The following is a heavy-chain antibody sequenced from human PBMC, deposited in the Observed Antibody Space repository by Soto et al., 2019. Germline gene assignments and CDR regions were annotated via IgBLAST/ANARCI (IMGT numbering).Heavy chain of an antibody. CDR1: GGSISSSSYY. Sequence: PSETLSLTCTVSGGSISSSSYYWGWIRQPPGKGLEWIGSIYYSGSTYYNPSLKSRVTISVDTSKNRFSLKLSSVTAADTAVYYCARRRGSYRPIDYWGQGTLVTVSS. J-gene: IGHJ4*02. CDR2: IYYSGST. CDR3: ARRRGSYRPIDY. D-gene: IGHD1-26*01. V-gene: IGHV4-39*01.